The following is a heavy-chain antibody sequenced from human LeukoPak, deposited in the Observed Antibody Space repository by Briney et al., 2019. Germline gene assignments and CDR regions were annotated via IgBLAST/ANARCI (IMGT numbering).Heavy chain of an antibody. CDR3: ASLVILRGVAIDY. D-gene: IGHD3-10*01. J-gene: IGHJ4*02. CDR2: IRNEGSNE. CDR1: GLTFSRYA. Sequence: GGSLRLSCAASGLTFSRYAMHCGRQAPGKGLEWGAFIRNEGSNENYADSVKGRFTISRDNSKNQVYLQMNSMRAEDTAVYYCASLVILRGVAIDYWGQGTLVTVSS. V-gene: IGHV3-30*02.